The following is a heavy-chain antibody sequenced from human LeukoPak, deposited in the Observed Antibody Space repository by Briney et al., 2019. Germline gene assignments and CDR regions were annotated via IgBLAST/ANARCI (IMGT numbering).Heavy chain of an antibody. D-gene: IGHD1-26*01. CDR3: ARGRTGSYYAADY. Sequence: SETLSLTCTVSGGSISSYYWSWVRQPPGKGLEWIGYVHYSGSTKYNPSLKSRVTISVDTSKDQFSLKLSSVTAADTAVYYCARGRTGSYYAADYWGQGTLVTVSS. CDR1: GGSISSYY. J-gene: IGHJ4*02. V-gene: IGHV4-59*01. CDR2: VHYSGST.